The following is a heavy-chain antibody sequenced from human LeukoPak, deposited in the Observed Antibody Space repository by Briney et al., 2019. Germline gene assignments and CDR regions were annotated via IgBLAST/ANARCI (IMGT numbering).Heavy chain of an antibody. Sequence: PGGSLRLSRAASGFTFSSYAMHWVRQAPGKGLEYVSAISSNGGSTYYANSVKGRFTISRDNSKNTLYLQMGSLRAEDMAVYYCARGSNWNDEHFDYWGQGTLVTVSS. D-gene: IGHD1-1*01. CDR3: ARGSNWNDEHFDY. J-gene: IGHJ4*02. CDR1: GFTFSSYA. CDR2: ISSNGGST. V-gene: IGHV3-64*01.